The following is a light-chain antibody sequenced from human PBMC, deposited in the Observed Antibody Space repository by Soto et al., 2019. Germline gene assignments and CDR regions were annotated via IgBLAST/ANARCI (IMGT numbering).Light chain of an antibody. J-gene: IGLJ3*02. CDR3: SSYTTSRTWV. CDR2: EVS. Sequence: QSALTQPASVSGSPGQSITISCTGTSSDVGNYNYVSWYQHHPGKAPKLMLYEVSYRPSGVSVRFSGSKSGNTASLTISGLQAEDEANYYCSSYTTSRTWVFGGGTKLTVL. CDR1: SSDVGNYNY. V-gene: IGLV2-14*01.